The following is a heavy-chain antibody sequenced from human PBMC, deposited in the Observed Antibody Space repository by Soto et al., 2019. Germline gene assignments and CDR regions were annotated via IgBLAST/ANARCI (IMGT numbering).Heavy chain of an antibody. V-gene: IGHV3-7*01. CDR3: ARRYFDY. CDR1: GFTFSSYS. CDR2: IKQDGSEK. J-gene: IGHJ4*02. Sequence: GGSLRLSCAASGFTFSSYSMNWVRQAPGKGLEWVANIKQDGSEKYYVDSVKGRFTISRDNAENSLYLQMNSLRAEDTAVYYCARRYFDYWGQGILVTVSS.